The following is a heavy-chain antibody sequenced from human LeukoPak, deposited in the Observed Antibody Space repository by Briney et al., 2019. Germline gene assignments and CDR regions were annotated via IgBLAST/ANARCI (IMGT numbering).Heavy chain of an antibody. CDR2: IKSDGSST. V-gene: IGHV3-74*01. D-gene: IGHD6-19*01. J-gene: IGHJ4*02. CDR3: ARADSGYSSGQFDS. Sequence: GGSLRLSCAASGFTFSSYWMHWVRQVPGKGLVWVSRIKSDGSSTSYADSVKGRFTISRDDAKNTLYLQMNSLRVEDTALYYCARADSGYSSGQFDSWGQGTLVTVSS. CDR1: GFTFSSYW.